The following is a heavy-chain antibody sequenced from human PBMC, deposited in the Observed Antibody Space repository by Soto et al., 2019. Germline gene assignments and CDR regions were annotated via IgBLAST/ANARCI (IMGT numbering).Heavy chain of an antibody. D-gene: IGHD3-22*01. CDR1: GFTFSSYA. Sequence: GGSLRLSCAAPGFTFSSYAMSWVRQAPGKGLEWVSAISGSGGSTYYADSVKGRFTISRDNSKNTLYLQMNSLRAEDTAVYYCANLGGYYDSSGYYYSYWGQGTLVTVSS. V-gene: IGHV3-23*01. J-gene: IGHJ4*02. CDR2: ISGSGGST. CDR3: ANLGGYYDSSGYYYSY.